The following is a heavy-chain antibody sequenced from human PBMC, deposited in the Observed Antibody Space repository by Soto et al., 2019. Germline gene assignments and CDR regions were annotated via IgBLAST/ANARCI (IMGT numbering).Heavy chain of an antibody. CDR1: EDTFRNYA. D-gene: IGHD3-22*01. J-gene: IGHJ2*01. V-gene: IGHV1-69*06. Sequence: QVELVQSGAEVKKPGSSVKVSCQASEDTFRNYAISWVRQAPGQGLEWMGGIIPIFGTANYAQKFQGRVTITADTSENKVYLELSSLRSEDTAVYYCASTKYDSSAYYYWSLGLWGRGTLVTVSS. CDR3: ASTKYDSSAYYYWSLGL. CDR2: IIPIFGTA.